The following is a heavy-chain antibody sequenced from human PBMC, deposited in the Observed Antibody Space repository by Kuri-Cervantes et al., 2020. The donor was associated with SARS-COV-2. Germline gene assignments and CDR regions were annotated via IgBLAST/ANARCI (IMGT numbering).Heavy chain of an antibody. V-gene: IGHV1-18*01. D-gene: IGHD5-18*01. CDR1: GYTFTSYA. CDR3: ARDLSPRGIQLRTFAFDI. CDR2: ISAYNGNT. Sequence: ASVKVSCKASGYTFTSYAMNWVRQAPGQGLEWMGWISAYNGNTNYAQKLQGRVTMTTDTSTSTAYMELRSLRSEDTAVYYCARDLSPRGIQLRTFAFDIWGQGTMVTVSS. J-gene: IGHJ3*02.